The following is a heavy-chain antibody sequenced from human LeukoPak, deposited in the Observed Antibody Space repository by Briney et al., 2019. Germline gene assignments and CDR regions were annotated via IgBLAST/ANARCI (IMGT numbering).Heavy chain of an antibody. V-gene: IGHV3-53*01. D-gene: IGHD3-22*01. CDR2: IYSGGST. CDR3: ARENYYDRNWFDP. CDR1: EFTVSSNY. J-gene: IGHJ5*02. Sequence: GGSLRLSCAASEFTVSSNYMSWVRQAPGKGLEWVSVIYSGGSTYYADSVKGRFTISRDNSKNTLYLQMNSLRAEDTAVYYCARENYYDRNWFDPWGQGTLVTVSS.